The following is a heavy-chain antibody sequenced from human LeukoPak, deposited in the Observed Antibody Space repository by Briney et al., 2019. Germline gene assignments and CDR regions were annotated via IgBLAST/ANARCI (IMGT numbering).Heavy chain of an antibody. D-gene: IGHD2-8*02. CDR1: GFTFSSCA. CDR3: AKGPWSYFYTMDV. Sequence: PGGSLRLSCAVSGFTFSSCAMSWVRRAPGKGLEWVSGISGSGGSTYYADSVKGRFTISRDNSKNTLYLQMNSLRAEDTAVYYCAKGPWSYFYTMDVWGQGTTVTVSS. J-gene: IGHJ6*02. V-gene: IGHV3-23*01. CDR2: ISGSGGST.